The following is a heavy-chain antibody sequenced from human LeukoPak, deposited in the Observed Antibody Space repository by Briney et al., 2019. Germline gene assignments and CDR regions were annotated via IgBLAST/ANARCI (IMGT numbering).Heavy chain of an antibody. D-gene: IGHD2-2*01. V-gene: IGHV1-2*04. CDR1: GYTFTGYY. CDR3: AREGDVAVPATNWFDP. CDR2: INPNSGGT. J-gene: IGHJ5*02. Sequence: ASVKVSCKASGYTFTGYYMHWVRQAPGQGLEWMGWINPNSGGTNYAQKFQGWVTMTRDTSISTAYMELSRLRSDDTAVYYCAREGDVAVPATNWFDPWGQGTLVTVSS.